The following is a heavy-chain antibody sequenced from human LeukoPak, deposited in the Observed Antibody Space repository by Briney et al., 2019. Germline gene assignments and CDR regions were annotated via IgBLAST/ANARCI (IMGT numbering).Heavy chain of an antibody. V-gene: IGHV1-2*02. Sequence: ASVKVSCKASGYTFTGYYMHWVRQAPGQGLEWMGWINPNSGGTNYAQKFQGRVTMTRDTSISTAYMELSRLRSDDTAVYYCARPTTGTQNWFDPWGQGTLVTVSS. CDR2: INPNSGGT. D-gene: IGHD1-1*01. CDR3: ARPTTGTQNWFDP. CDR1: GYTFTGYY. J-gene: IGHJ5*02.